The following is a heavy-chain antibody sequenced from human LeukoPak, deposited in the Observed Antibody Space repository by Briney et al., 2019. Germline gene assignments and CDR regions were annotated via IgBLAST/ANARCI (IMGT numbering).Heavy chain of an antibody. CDR1: GFSFSNSY. Sequence: PGGSLRLSCVVSGFSFSNSYMTWIRQTPGKGLESLAYISGSGSDIYYADSVKGRFTISRDNSKSTLYLEMNSLRAEDTAIYYCAKNPLVSGTIYFDSWGQGTLLTVSS. CDR2: ISGSGSDI. J-gene: IGHJ4*02. D-gene: IGHD6-19*01. CDR3: AKNPLVSGTIYFDS. V-gene: IGHV3-11*01.